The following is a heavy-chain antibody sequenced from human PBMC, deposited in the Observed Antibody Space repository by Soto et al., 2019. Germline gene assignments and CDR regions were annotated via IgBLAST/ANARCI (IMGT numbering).Heavy chain of an antibody. CDR2: ISAYNGNT. CDR1: GYTFTSYG. V-gene: IGHV1-18*01. CDR3: ARWGVEYYYGPGSPPRADY. J-gene: IGHJ4*02. Sequence: ASVKVSCKASGYTFTSYGISWVRQAPGQGLEWMGWISAYNGNTNYAQKLQGRVTMTTDTSTSTAYMELRSLRSDDTAVYYCARWGVEYYYGPGSPPRADYWGQGTLVTVSS. D-gene: IGHD3-10*01.